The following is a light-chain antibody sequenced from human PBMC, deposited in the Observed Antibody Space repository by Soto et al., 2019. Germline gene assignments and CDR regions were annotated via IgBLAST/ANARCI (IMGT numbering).Light chain of an antibody. J-gene: IGLJ1*01. Sequence: QSVLTQPPSASGTPWQKVTISCSGSSSNIGDNYVYWHQQLPGTAPKLLIYRNNQRPSGVPDRFSGSKSGTSASLAISGLRSEDEADYYCAAWDDSLSGYVFGPGTKVPVL. CDR3: AAWDDSLSGYV. V-gene: IGLV1-47*01. CDR1: SSNIGDNY. CDR2: RNN.